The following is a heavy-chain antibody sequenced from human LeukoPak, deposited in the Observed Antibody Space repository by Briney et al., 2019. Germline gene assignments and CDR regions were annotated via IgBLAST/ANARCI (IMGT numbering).Heavy chain of an antibody. V-gene: IGHV4-4*07. D-gene: IGHD3-3*01. CDR2: IYTSGGT. CDR1: GASISRFY. CDR3: ASHCDFWSGYMG. J-gene: IGHJ4*02. Sequence: KPSETLSLTCTVSGASISRFYWSWIRQPAGKGLEWIGRIYTSGGTNYNPSLKSRVTMSGDTSKNQFSLNLISVTAADTAVYYCASHCDFWSGYMGWGQGTLVTVSS.